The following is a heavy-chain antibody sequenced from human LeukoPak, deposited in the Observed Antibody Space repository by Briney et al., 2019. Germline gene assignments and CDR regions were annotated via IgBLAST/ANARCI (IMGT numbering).Heavy chain of an antibody. CDR3: ARDQYDTWSRRGNFDS. V-gene: IGHV3-7*03. CDR1: GFTFGKYW. J-gene: IGHJ4*02. D-gene: IGHD3-3*01. Sequence: GGFLRLSCVASGFTFGKYWMSWVRQAPGKGLEWVANIKLDGSEKNYVDSVKGRFTISRDNTKNPLYLQMNSLRAEDTAVFYCARDQYDTWSRRGNFDSWGQGTLVIVSS. CDR2: IKLDGSEK.